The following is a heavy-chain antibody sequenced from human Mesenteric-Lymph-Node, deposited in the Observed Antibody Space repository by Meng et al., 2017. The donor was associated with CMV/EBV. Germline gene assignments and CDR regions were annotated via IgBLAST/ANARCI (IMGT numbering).Heavy chain of an antibody. Sequence: ASVKVSCKASGYAFNGFYVHWVRQAPGQGLEWMGRINPNSGGTSYAQKFQGRVTMTRDTSISTAYMELSRLRSDDTAVFYCARDHEGFYSGSPKGWGQGTLVTVSS. CDR3: ARDHEGFYSGSPKG. CDR2: INPNSGGT. D-gene: IGHD1-26*01. J-gene: IGHJ4*02. CDR1: GYAFNGFY. V-gene: IGHV1-2*06.